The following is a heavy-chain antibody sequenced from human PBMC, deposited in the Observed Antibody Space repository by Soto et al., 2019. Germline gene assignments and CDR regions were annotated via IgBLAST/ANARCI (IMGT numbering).Heavy chain of an antibody. CDR1: GGSFSGYY. CDR3: AGGYYYHSSGYYFYYYTMDV. J-gene: IGHJ6*02. CDR2: INHSGST. V-gene: IGHV4-34*01. D-gene: IGHD3-22*01. Sequence: TSETLSLTCAVYGGSFSGYYWSWIRQPPGKGLEWIGEINHSGSTNYNPSLKSRVNISVDTSKNQLSLKLSSVTAADTVVYFCAGGYYYHSSGYYFYYYTMDVWGQGTTVTVSS.